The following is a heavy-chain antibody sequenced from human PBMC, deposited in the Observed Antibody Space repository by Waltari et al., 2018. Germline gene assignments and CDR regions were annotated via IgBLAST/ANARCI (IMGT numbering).Heavy chain of an antibody. CDR3: AKDLTLGAEIDAFDI. CDR1: GFTFSSYG. V-gene: IGHV3-30*18. J-gene: IGHJ3*02. D-gene: IGHD1-26*01. CDR2: IWYDGSNK. Sequence: QVQLVESGGGVVQPGRSLRLSCAASGFTFSSYGMHWVRQAPGKGLEWLAVIWYDGSNKYYADSVKGRFTISRDNSKNTLYLQMNSLRAEDTAMYYCAKDLTLGAEIDAFDIWGQGTMVIVSS.